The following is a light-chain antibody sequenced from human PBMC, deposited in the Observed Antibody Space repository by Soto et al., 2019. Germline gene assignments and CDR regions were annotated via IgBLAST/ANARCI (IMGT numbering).Light chain of an antibody. CDR3: QQYNAYPLT. CDR2: KAS. Sequence: DIQMTQSPPTLSASVGDRVTITCRASQSLITWLAWYQQKPGKAPKLLIHKASSLGSGVPSRFSGSGSGTEFTLTISSLQPDDFATYYCQQYNAYPLTFGGGTKVEIK. CDR1: QSLITW. J-gene: IGKJ4*01. V-gene: IGKV1-5*03.